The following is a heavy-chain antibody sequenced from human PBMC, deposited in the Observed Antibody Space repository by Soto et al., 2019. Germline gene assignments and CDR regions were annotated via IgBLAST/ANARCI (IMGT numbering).Heavy chain of an antibody. CDR2: ISHDGSNK. Sequence: QVQLVESGGGVVQPGRSLRLSCAASGFTFSSYTMHWVRQAPGEGLEWVAFISHDGSNKYFADSVKGRFTISRDNSKKTLYLQMNSLGAEDTALYYCARDPRVLGYGDNSRFDYWGQGTLFTVSS. V-gene: IGHV3-30-3*01. CDR1: GFTFSSYT. J-gene: IGHJ4*02. CDR3: ARDPRVLGYGDNSRFDY. D-gene: IGHD4-17*01.